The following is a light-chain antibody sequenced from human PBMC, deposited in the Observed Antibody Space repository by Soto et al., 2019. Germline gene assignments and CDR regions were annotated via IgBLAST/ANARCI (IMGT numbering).Light chain of an antibody. CDR2: EVS. V-gene: IGLV2-8*01. CDR3: SSYAGSSILGV. CDR1: SSDVGGYNY. J-gene: IGLJ2*01. Sequence: QSVLTQPPSASGSPGQSVTISCTGTSSDVGGYNYVSWYQQHPGRAPNLMIYEVSKRPSGVPDRFSGSKSGNTASLTVSGFQPEDEADYFCSSYAGSSILGVFGGGTKVTVL.